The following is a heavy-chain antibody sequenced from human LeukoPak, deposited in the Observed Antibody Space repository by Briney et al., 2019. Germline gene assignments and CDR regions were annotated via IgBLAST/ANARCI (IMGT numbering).Heavy chain of an antibody. CDR1: GGSITSDNW. CDR3: ARNGYYSIGV. CDR2: FHHTGST. D-gene: IGHD2-8*01. J-gene: IGHJ6*03. V-gene: IGHV4-4*02. Sequence: SGTLSLTCAVSGGSITSDNWWSWVRQPPGKGLEWIGEFHHTGSTNYNPSPKTRVTISVDKSKNQFSLKLYSVTAADTALYYCARNGYYSIGVWGKGTTVTVSS.